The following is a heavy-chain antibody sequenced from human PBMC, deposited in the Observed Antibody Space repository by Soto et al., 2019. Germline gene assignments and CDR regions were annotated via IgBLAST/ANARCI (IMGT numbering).Heavy chain of an antibody. Sequence: ASVKVSCKASGYSFTAYYIHWVRQAPGQGLEWMGWISANIGNTNYAQKLQGRVTMTTDTSTSTAYMELRSLRSDDTAVYYCARYQPDSSGWHYYSYGMDVWGQGTTVTVSS. CDR3: ARYQPDSSGWHYYSYGMDV. CDR1: GYSFTAYY. J-gene: IGHJ6*02. D-gene: IGHD6-19*01. V-gene: IGHV1-18*04. CDR2: ISANIGNT.